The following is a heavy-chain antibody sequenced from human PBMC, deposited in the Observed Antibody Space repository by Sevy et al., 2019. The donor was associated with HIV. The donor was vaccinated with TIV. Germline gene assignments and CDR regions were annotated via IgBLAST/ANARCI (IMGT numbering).Heavy chain of an antibody. CDR1: GFTFSGSA. J-gene: IGHJ6*02. CDR3: ASLLYYYEEYNAMDV. Sequence: GGSLRLSCAASGFTFSGSAMHWVRQASGKGLEWIGRIRSKASSYATGYAASVKGRFTISRDDSKKTAYLQRNRLKIEDTAVYYCASLLYYYEEYNAMDVWGQGTTVTVSS. CDR2: IRSKASSYAT. V-gene: IGHV3-73*01. D-gene: IGHD3-22*01.